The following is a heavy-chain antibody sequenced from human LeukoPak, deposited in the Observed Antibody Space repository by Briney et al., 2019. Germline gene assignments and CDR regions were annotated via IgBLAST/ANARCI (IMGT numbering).Heavy chain of an antibody. CDR1: GGSISSSSYY. V-gene: IGHV4-39*01. CDR2: IYYSGST. Sequence: SETLSLXCTVSGGSISSSSYYWGWIRQPPGKGLEWIGSIYYSGSTYYNPSLKSRVTISVDTSKNQFSLKLSSVTAADTAVYYCARLWYSSSSLDYWGQGTLVTVSS. CDR3: ARLWYSSSSLDY. D-gene: IGHD6-6*01. J-gene: IGHJ4*02.